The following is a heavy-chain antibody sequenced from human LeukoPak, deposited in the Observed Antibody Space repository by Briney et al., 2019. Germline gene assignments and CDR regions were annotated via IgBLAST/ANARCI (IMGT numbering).Heavy chain of an antibody. Sequence: PGGSLRLSCAASGFTFSSYDMHWVRQATGKGLEWVSAIDTAGDTYYPGSVKGRFTISRENAKNSLYLQMNSLRAGDTAVYYCARVQRSGGAFDIWGQGTMVTVSS. V-gene: IGHV3-13*01. D-gene: IGHD5-24*01. CDR3: ARVQRSGGAFDI. CDR2: IDTAGDT. CDR1: GFTFSSYD. J-gene: IGHJ3*02.